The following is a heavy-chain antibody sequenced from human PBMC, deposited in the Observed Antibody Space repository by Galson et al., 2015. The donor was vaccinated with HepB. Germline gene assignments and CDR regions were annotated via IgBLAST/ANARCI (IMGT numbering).Heavy chain of an antibody. CDR2: ISYDGSNK. CDR1: GFTFSSYA. J-gene: IGHJ4*02. Sequence: SLRLSCAASGFTFSSYAMHWVRQAPGKGLEWVAVISYDGSNKYYADSVKGRFTISRDNSKNTLYLQMNSLRAEDTAVYYCARVPGITMIVDEPFDYWGQGTLVTVSS. CDR3: ARVPGITMIVDEPFDY. V-gene: IGHV3-30-3*01. D-gene: IGHD3-22*01.